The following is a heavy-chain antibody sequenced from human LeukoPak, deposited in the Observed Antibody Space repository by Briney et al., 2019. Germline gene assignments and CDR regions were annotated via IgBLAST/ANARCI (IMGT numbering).Heavy chain of an antibody. V-gene: IGHV3-23*01. J-gene: IGHJ4*02. D-gene: IGHD6-19*01. CDR1: GFTFSSYA. CDR3: ARDKQWLVLDY. CDR2: ISASGGST. Sequence: QSGGSLRLSCAASGFTFSSYAMSWVRQAPGKGLEWVSSISASGGSTYYADSVKGRFTISRDNSKNTLYLQMNSLRAEDTAVYYCARDKQWLVLDYWGQGTLVTVSS.